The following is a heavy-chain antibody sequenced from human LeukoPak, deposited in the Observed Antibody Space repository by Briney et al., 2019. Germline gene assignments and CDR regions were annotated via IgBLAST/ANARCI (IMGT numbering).Heavy chain of an antibody. Sequence: GGSLRLSCAASGFTFSSYSMNWARQAPGKGLEWVSSISSSSSYIYYADSVKGRFTISRDNAKNSLYLQMNSLRAEDTAVYYCARKPIYCGGDCYYFDYWGQGTLVTVSS. CDR3: ARKPIYCGGDCYYFDY. D-gene: IGHD2-21*01. J-gene: IGHJ4*02. CDR1: GFTFSSYS. V-gene: IGHV3-21*01. CDR2: ISSSSSYI.